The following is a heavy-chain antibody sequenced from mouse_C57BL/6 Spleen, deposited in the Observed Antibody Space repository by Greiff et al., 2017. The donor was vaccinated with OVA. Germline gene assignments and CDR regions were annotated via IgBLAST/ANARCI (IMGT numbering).Heavy chain of an antibody. CDR3: ASGYYGSSYYFDY. J-gene: IGHJ2*01. CDR1: GYTFTSYW. D-gene: IGHD1-1*01. V-gene: IGHV1-64*01. Sequence: QVQLKESGAELVKPGASVKLSCKASGYTFTSYWMHWVKQRPGQGLEWIGMIHPNSGSTNYNEKFKSKATLTVDKSSSTAYMQLSSLTSEDSAVYYCASGYYGSSYYFDYWGQGTTLTVSS. CDR2: IHPNSGST.